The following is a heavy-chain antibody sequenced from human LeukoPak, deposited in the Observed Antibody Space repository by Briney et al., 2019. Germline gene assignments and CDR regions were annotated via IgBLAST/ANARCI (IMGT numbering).Heavy chain of an antibody. D-gene: IGHD3-22*01. Sequence: ASVKVSCKASGYTFTGYYIHWVRQAPGQGLEWMGWINPNSGGTNSAQKFQGRVTMTRDTSISTAYMDLGSLRSDDTAVYYCARGDYYDSSVYYYDWGQGTLVTVSS. V-gene: IGHV1-2*02. CDR3: ARGDYYDSSVYYYD. CDR1: GYTFTGYY. CDR2: INPNSGGT. J-gene: IGHJ4*02.